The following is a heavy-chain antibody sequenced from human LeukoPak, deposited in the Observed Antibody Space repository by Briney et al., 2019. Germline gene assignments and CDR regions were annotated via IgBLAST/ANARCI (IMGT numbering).Heavy chain of an antibody. CDR1: GGSITSYD. V-gene: IGHV4-59*01. D-gene: IGHD3-3*01. Sequence: PSETLSLTCTVSGGSITSYDLSWIRQPPGQGLEWIGYIYYSGSTNYNPALKRRVTISVDTSKNQFSLKLSSVTAADTAVYYCARGVTIFGVVTGSLYYYYMDVWGKGTTVTVSS. CDR2: IYYSGST. CDR3: ARGVTIFGVVTGSLYYYYMDV. J-gene: IGHJ6*03.